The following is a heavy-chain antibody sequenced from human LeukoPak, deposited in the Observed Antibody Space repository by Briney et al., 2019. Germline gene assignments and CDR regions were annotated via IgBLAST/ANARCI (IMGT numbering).Heavy chain of an antibody. CDR3: ASALWFGELELDP. CDR2: IYYSGNT. CDR1: GDSISTSNSY. V-gene: IGHV4-39*01. J-gene: IGHJ5*02. Sequence: SETLSLTCTVSGDSISTSNSYWGWIRQPPGKGLEWIGSIYYSGNTYYNASLKSRVTISVDTSKNQFSLKLTSVTAADTAVYYCASALWFGELELDPWGQGTLVTVSS. D-gene: IGHD3-10*01.